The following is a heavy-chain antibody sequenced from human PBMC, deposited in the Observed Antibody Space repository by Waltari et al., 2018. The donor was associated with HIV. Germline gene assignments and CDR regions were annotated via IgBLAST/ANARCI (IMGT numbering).Heavy chain of an antibody. Sequence: EVQLLESGGALVQPGGSLRLSCAGSGFTFVSYAMSWVRQAPGKWLEVVSSISATGATTYYSESVKGRFTISRDNSKNTLSLQMNSLLVEDTAIYYCASHPVPYCGNRRCYGGFWGQGTLVTVSS. V-gene: IGHV3-23*01. CDR3: ASHPVPYCGNRRCYGGF. J-gene: IGHJ4*02. D-gene: IGHD2-21*01. CDR1: GFTFVSYA. CDR2: ISATGATT.